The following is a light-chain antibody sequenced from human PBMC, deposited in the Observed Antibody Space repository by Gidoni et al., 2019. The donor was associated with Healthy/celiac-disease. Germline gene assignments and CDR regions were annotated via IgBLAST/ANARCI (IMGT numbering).Light chain of an antibody. CDR1: QSVSSY. CDR3: QQRSNWPPLT. Sequence: IVLTHSPATLSLSPGERATLSCRASQSVSSYLAWYQQTPGQAPRLLIYDASNRATGIPARLSGSGSGTDFTLTISSLEPEDFAVYYCQQRSNWPPLTFXGXTKVEIK. V-gene: IGKV3-11*01. J-gene: IGKJ4*01. CDR2: DAS.